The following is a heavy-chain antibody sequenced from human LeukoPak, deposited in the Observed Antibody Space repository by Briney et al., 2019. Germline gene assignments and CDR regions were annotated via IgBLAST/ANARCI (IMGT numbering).Heavy chain of an antibody. CDR3: AKSDWFDP. J-gene: IGHJ5*02. V-gene: IGHV3-74*01. Sequence: PGGSLRLSCAASGFTFNSYWMHWIRQAPGKGLVWVLHINSDGSSTNYADSVKGRFTISRDNAKNTLYLQMNSLRAEDTAVYYCAKSDWFDPWGQGTLVTVSS. CDR2: INSDGSST. CDR1: GFTFNSYW.